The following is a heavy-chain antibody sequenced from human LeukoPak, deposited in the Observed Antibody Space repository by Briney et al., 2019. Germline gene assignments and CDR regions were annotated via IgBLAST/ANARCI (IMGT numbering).Heavy chain of an antibody. CDR3: AAADRWLQSRVDY. V-gene: IGHV3-30-3*01. CDR1: GFTFSDYA. Sequence: GRCLRLSCAASGFTFSDYAMHWVREAPGKRLKWVAVISYDGSNKYYADSVKGRFTISRDNSKDTLYLQVNSLRAEDTAVYYCAAADRWLQSRVDYWGRGTLVTVSS. J-gene: IGHJ4*02. D-gene: IGHD5-24*01. CDR2: ISYDGSNK.